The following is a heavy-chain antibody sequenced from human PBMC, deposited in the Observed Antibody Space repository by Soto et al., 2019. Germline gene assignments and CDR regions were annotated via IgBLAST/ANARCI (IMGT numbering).Heavy chain of an antibody. Sequence: TLSLSCPVSGCSISRGGYYRTWNRQHPGKGLEWICYIYYSGSPLYNPSLKSRVTLSVGTSKNQFPLKLSSVTASVTALYYCARILGATIFDYWGQGTLVPVSS. J-gene: IGHJ4*02. CDR2: IYYSGSP. V-gene: IGHV4-31*03. CDR3: ARILGATIFDY. D-gene: IGHD5-12*01. CDR1: GCSISRGGYY.